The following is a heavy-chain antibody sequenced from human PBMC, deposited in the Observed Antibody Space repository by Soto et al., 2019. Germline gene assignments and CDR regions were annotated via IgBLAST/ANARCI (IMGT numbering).Heavy chain of an antibody. CDR2: INHSGST. V-gene: IGHV4-34*01. CDR3: ATKGRYCSSTSCYVRDFDY. Sequence: PSETLSLTCAVYGGSFSGYYWSWIRQPPGKGLEWIGEINHSGSTNYNPSLKSRVTISVDTSKNQFSLKLSSVTAADTAVYYCATKGRYCSSTSCYVRDFDYWGQGTLVTVSS. D-gene: IGHD2-2*01. CDR1: GGSFSGYY. J-gene: IGHJ4*02.